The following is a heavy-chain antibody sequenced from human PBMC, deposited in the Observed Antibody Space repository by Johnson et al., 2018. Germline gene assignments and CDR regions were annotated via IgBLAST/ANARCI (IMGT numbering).Heavy chain of an antibody. CDR2: ISWNSGSI. J-gene: IGHJ1*01. CDR3: AKAPVGWLGEGAEYFQH. CDR1: GFTFDDYA. V-gene: IGHV3-9*01. D-gene: IGHD3-10*01. Sequence: VQSGGSLRLSCAASGFTFDDYAMHWVRQAPGKGLEWVSGISWNSGSIGYADSVEGRFTISRDNAKNSLYLQMNSLRPEDTALYYCAKAPVGWLGEGAEYFQHWGQGTLVTVSS.